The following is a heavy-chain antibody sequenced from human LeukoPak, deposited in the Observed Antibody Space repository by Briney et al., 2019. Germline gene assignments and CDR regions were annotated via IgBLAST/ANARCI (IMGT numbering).Heavy chain of an antibody. CDR2: IYLSGST. D-gene: IGHD3-3*01. CDR3: AREANRITIFGVAYPGAFDI. Sequence: SQTLSLTCAVSGGSISSGGYSWSWIRQPPGKGLEWIGYIYLSGSTYYNPSLKSRVTISVDRSKNQFSLKLSSVTAADTAVYYCAREANRITIFGVAYPGAFDIWGQGTMVTVSS. J-gene: IGHJ3*02. CDR1: GGSISSGGYS. V-gene: IGHV4-30-2*01.